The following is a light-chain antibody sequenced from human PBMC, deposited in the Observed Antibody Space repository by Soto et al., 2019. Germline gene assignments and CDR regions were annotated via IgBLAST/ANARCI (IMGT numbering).Light chain of an antibody. J-gene: IGLJ2*01. CDR3: SSYTSSSTL. CDR2: DVT. CDR1: SSDVGAYSY. V-gene: IGLV2-14*03. Sequence: QSALTQPASVSGSPGQSITISCTGTSSDVGAYSYVSWYQQHPGKAPKLIIYDVTYRPAGVSNRFSGSKSGNTASLTISGLQDEDEAYYYCSSYTSSSTLFGGGTKVTVL.